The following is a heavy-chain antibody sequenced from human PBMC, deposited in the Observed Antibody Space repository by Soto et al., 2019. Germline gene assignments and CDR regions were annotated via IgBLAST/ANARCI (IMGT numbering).Heavy chain of an antibody. D-gene: IGHD5-12*01. CDR3: ATVATNSYNWLDP. CDR1: GFTFSSYW. Sequence: GGSLRLSCAASGFTFSSYWMSWVRQAPGKGLEWVANIKGGGGGKYYVESVKGRFTISRDNSKNTVYLQMDSLRAEDTAVYYCATVATNSYNWLDPWGQGTLATVSS. V-gene: IGHV3-7*01. J-gene: IGHJ5*02. CDR2: IKGGGGGK.